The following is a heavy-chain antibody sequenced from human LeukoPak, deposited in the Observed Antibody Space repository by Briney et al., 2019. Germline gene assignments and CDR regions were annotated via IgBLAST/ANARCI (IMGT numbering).Heavy chain of an antibody. CDR3: AIWYCSGGRCSSNARTFDY. CDR2: INTNTGNP. V-gene: IGHV7-4-1*02. J-gene: IGHJ4*02. D-gene: IGHD2-15*01. CDR1: GYTFTSCA. Sequence: ASVKVSCKASGYTFTSCAINWVRQAPGQGLEWLGWINTNTGNPTFAQGFTVRFVFSLDTSVSTAYLQISSLKAEDTAVYYCAIWYCSGGRCSSNARTFDYWGQGTRVTVSS.